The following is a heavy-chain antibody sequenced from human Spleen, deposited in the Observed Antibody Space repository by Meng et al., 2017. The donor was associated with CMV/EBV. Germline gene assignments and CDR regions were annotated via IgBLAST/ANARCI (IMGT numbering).Heavy chain of an antibody. CDR1: GFTFSGSG. CDR3: AKDVGGDWHFDY. CDR2: ISGGGENT. V-gene: IGHV3-23*01. Sequence: GESLRLSCAVSGFTFSGSGMAWVRQAPGKGLEWVSTISGGGENTHYADSVKGRFTISRDNSKNTLYLQMNSLRAEDTAVYHCAKDVGGDWHFDYWGQGTLVTVSS. D-gene: IGHD2-21*01. J-gene: IGHJ4*02.